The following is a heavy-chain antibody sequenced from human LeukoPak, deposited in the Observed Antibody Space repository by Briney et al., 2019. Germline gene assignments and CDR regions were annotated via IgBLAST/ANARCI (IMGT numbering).Heavy chain of an antibody. J-gene: IGHJ6*02. Sequence: GGSLRLSCAASGFAFSDYYMSWIRQAPGRGLEWVSYISSSGSTIYYADSVKGRFTISRDNAKNSLYLQMNSLRAEDTAVYYCARSYYYGSGSYDYYYGMDVWGQGTTVTVSS. V-gene: IGHV3-11*01. CDR1: GFAFSDYY. CDR2: ISSSGSTI. CDR3: ARSYYYGSGSYDYYYGMDV. D-gene: IGHD3-10*01.